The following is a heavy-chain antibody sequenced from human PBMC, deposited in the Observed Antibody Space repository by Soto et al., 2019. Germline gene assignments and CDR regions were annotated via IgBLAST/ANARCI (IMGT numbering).Heavy chain of an antibody. V-gene: IGHV1-3*01. CDR2: INAGNGNT. CDR1: GYTFTGYA. CDR3: ARHQGYFYDNSGYPFDF. J-gene: IGHJ4*02. Sequence: GASVKVSCKASGYTFTGYAMHWVRQAPGQRLEWMGWINAGNGNTKYSQKFQGRVTITRDTSASTAYMELSSLRSEDTAVYYCARHQGYFYDNSGYPFDFWGLGTLVTVSS. D-gene: IGHD3-22*01.